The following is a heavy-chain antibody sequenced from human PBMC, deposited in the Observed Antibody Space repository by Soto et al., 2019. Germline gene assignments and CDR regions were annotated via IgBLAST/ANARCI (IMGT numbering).Heavy chain of an antibody. CDR1: GVSINNYY. D-gene: IGHD6-25*01. J-gene: IGHJ4*02. Sequence: PSETLSLTCTVSGVSINNYYWTWIRQPPGKRLEWIGAIYYTGSTTYNPSLRSRVTFSVDTSKNQFSLSLTSVTAADTAVYFCEKVVSGGHLDYWGQGTRVTVSS. V-gene: IGHV4-59*01. CDR2: IYYTGST. CDR3: EKVVSGGHLDY.